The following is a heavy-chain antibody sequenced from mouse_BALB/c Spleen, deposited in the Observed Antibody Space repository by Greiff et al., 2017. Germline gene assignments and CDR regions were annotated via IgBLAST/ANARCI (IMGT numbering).Heavy chain of an antibody. V-gene: IGHV3-6*02. J-gene: IGHJ4*01. D-gene: IGHD1-1*01. CDR3: AREWDYYGSSMDY. CDR2: ISYDGSN. Sequence: DVKLQESGPGLVKPSQSLSLTCSVTGYSITSGYYWNWIRQFPGNKLEWMGYISYDGSNNYNPSLKNRISITRDTSKNQFFLKLNSVTTEDTATYYCAREWDYYGSSMDYWGQGTSVTVSS. CDR1: GYSITSGYY.